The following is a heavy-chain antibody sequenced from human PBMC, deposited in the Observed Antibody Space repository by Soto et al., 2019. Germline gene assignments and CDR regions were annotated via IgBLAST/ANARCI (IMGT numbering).Heavy chain of an antibody. J-gene: IGHJ4*02. CDR3: ARGGVSTRTFDH. Sequence: PVESLKISCKGSGYNFAGYWIAWVRQMPGKGLELMGIIYPSDSDTRYRPSFQGQVTISADKSISSAYLQWSSLRASDTAMYYCARGGVSTRTFDHWGQGTPVTVSS. CDR2: IYPSDSDT. CDR1: GYNFAGYW. V-gene: IGHV5-51*01. D-gene: IGHD3-3*01.